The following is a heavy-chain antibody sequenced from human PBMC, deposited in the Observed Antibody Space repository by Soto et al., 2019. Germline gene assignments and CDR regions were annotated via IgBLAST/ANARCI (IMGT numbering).Heavy chain of an antibody. CDR2: IWFDGNNR. CDR3: ARXIAAVGTRHYYHYGMDV. Sequence: GGSLRLSCAASGFTFNTYGMQWVRQAPGKGLEWVAVIWFDGNNRYYADSVKGRFTISRDNSKNTLYLQMDSLGAEDTAMYYCARXIAAVGTRHYYHYGMDVWGQGTTVTVSS. J-gene: IGHJ6*02. D-gene: IGHD6-13*01. V-gene: IGHV3-33*01. CDR1: GFTFNTYG.